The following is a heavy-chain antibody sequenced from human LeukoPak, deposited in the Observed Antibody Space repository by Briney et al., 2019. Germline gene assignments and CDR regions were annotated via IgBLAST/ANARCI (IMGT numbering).Heavy chain of an antibody. CDR1: GGSISSYY. J-gene: IGHJ4*02. Sequence: LSLTCTVSGGSISSYYWSWIRQAPGKGLEWVSYISSSGSTIYYADSVKGRFTISRDNAKNSLYLQMNSLRAEDTAVYYCARDAYEPGIDWGQGTLVTVSS. CDR3: ARDAYEPGID. V-gene: IGHV3-11*04. D-gene: IGHD3-10*01. CDR2: ISSSGSTI.